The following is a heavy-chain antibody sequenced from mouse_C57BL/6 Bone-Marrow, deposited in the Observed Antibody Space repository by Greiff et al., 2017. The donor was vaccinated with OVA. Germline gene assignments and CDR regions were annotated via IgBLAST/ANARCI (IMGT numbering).Heavy chain of an antibody. CDR3: ARHSSADYDYAMDY. V-gene: IGHV5-2*01. CDR1: EYEFPSHD. D-gene: IGHD2-4*01. J-gene: IGHJ4*01. CDR2: INSDGGST. Sequence: VKLMESGGGLVQPGESLKLSCESNEYEFPSHDMSWVRKTPEKRLELVAAINSDGGSTYYPDTMERRFIISRDNTKKTLYLQMSSLRSEDTALYYCARHSSADYDYAMDYWGQGTSVTVSS.